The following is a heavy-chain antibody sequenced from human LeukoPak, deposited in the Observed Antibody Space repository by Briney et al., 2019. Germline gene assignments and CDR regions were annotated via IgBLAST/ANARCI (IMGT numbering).Heavy chain of an antibody. CDR2: IVSSGSST. J-gene: IGHJ3*02. V-gene: IGHV3-11*04. CDR3: ARDSGYNAFDI. Sequence: GGSLRLSCAASGFTFRDYYMGWIRQAPGKGLEWISYIVSSGSSTYYADSVKGRFTISRDNAKNSLFLQMNSLRAEDTAVFYCARDSGYNAFDIWGQGTMVTVSS. D-gene: IGHD5-12*01. CDR1: GFTFRDYY.